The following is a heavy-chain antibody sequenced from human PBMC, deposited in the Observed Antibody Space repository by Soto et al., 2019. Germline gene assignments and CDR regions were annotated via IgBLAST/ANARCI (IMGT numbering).Heavy chain of an antibody. CDR1: GGTFSSYT. V-gene: IGHV1-69*04. J-gene: IGHJ6*03. D-gene: IGHD3-9*01. CDR3: ARDRDWDFDWLLSGDYYYYMDV. CDR2: IIPILGIA. Sequence: SVKVSCKASGGTFSSYTISWVRQAPGQGLEWMGRIIPILGIANYAQKFQGRVTITADKSTSTAYMELSSLRSEDTAVYYCARDRDWDFDWLLSGDYYYYMDVWGKGTTVTVSS.